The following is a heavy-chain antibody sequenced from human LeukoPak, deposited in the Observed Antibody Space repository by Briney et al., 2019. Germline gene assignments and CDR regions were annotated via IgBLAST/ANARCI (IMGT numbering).Heavy chain of an antibody. V-gene: IGHV4-59*08. CDR2: IYYSGST. J-gene: IGHJ5*02. CDR1: GGSISSYY. CDR3: ARRAVTMLDP. Sequence: SETLSLTCTVSGGSISSYYWSWIRQPPGKGLEWIGYIYYSGSTNYNPSLKSRVTISVDTSKNQLSLKLSSVTAADTAVYYCARRAVTMLDPWGQGTLVTVSS. D-gene: IGHD4-17*01.